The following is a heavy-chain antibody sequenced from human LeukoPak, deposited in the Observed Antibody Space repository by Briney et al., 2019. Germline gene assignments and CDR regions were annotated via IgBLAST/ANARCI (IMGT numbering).Heavy chain of an antibody. V-gene: IGHV1-2*04. CDR2: INPNSGGT. Sequence: ASVKVSCKASGYTFTGYYMHWVRQAPGQGLEWMGWINPNSGGTNYAQKFQGWVTMTRDTSISTAYMELSRLRSDDTAVYYCARASRDYGDYGAFDIWGQGTMVTVSS. CDR1: GYTFTGYY. J-gene: IGHJ3*02. CDR3: ARASRDYGDYGAFDI. D-gene: IGHD4-17*01.